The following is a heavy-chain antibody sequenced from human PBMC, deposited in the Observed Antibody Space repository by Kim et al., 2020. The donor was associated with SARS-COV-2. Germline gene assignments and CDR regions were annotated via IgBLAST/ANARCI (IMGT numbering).Heavy chain of an antibody. CDR1: GFSLTEYW. CDR2: IRPDGGET. J-gene: IGHJ3*02. D-gene: IGHD2-21*02. V-gene: IGHV3-74*01. CDR3: ARDGRLTVHSAVPFDI. Sequence: GGSLRLSCAASGFSLTEYWMHWVRQAPGKGLMWVSRIRPDGGETAYSDSVRGRFTISRDIAKNTLYLQMNSLTAEDTAVYYCARDGRLTVHSAVPFDIWGQGTMVSVPS.